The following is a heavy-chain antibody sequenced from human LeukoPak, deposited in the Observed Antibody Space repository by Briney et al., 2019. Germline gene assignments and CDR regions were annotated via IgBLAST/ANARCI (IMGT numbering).Heavy chain of an antibody. Sequence: SETLSLTCTVSGGSISSGGYYWSWIRQPPGKGLEWIGYIYHSGSTYYNPPLKSRVTISVDTSKNQFSLKLSSVTAADTAVYYCARDSNYDFWSGYPDAFDIWGQGTMVTVSS. CDR1: GGSISSGGYY. J-gene: IGHJ3*02. V-gene: IGHV4-30-2*01. CDR2: IYHSGST. CDR3: ARDSNYDFWSGYPDAFDI. D-gene: IGHD3-3*01.